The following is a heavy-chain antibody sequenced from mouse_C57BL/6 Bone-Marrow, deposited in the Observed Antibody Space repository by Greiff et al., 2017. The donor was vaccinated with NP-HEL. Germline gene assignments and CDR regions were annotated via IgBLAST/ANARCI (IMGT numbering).Heavy chain of an antibody. J-gene: IGHJ1*03. V-gene: IGHV1-63*01. Sequence: QVQLQQSGAELVRPGTSVKMSCKASGYTFTNYWIGWAKQRPGHGLEWIGDIYPGGGYTNYNQKFKGKATLTVDTSSSTAYMQLSSLTSEDSAVYYCATSYGNYWYFDVWGTGTTVTVSS. CDR1: GYTFTNYW. CDR2: IYPGGGYT. CDR3: ATSYGNYWYFDV. D-gene: IGHD2-10*01.